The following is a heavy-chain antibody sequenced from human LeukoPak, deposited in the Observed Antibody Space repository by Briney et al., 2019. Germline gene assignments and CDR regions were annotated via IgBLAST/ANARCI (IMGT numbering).Heavy chain of an antibody. D-gene: IGHD3-10*01. Sequence: PGGSLRLSCAASGFTFSSYSMNWVRQAPGKGLEWVSSISSSSSYIYYADSVKGRFTISRDNVKNSLYLQMNSLRAEDTAVYYCARDPGITMVREEFDYWGQGTLVTVSS. CDR2: ISSSSSYI. CDR1: GFTFSSYS. V-gene: IGHV3-21*01. CDR3: ARDPGITMVREEFDY. J-gene: IGHJ4*02.